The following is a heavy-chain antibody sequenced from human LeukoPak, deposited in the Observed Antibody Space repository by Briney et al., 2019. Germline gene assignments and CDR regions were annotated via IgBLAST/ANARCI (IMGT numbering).Heavy chain of an antibody. CDR3: ARGWYYFDY. CDR1: GDSVSSNSVA. CDR2: TYYRAKWYN. V-gene: IGHV6-1*01. J-gene: IGHJ4*02. D-gene: IGHD6-19*01. Sequence: SQTLSLTCAISGDSVSSNSVAWNWIRQSPSRCLELLGRTYYRAKWYNDYAVSVKSRITINPDTSKNQFSLQLSSVTPEDTAVYFCARGWYYFDYWGQGTLVTVSS.